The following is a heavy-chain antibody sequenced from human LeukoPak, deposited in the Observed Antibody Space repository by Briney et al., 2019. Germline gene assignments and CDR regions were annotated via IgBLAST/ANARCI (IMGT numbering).Heavy chain of an antibody. CDR1: GYTFTSYG. CDR2: ISAYNGNT. D-gene: IGHD4-23*01. J-gene: IGHJ2*01. V-gene: IGHV1-18*01. Sequence: ASVKVSCKASGYTFTSYGISWVRQAPGQGVEGMGWISAYNGNTNYAQKLQGRVTMTTDTSTSTAYMELRSLRSDDTAVYYCARDSTVVTPAEWYFDLWGRGTLVTVSS. CDR3: ARDSTVVTPAEWYFDL.